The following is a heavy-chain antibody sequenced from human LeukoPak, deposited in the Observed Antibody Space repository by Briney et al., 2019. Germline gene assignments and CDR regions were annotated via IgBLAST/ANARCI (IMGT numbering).Heavy chain of an antibody. V-gene: IGHV4-61*02. J-gene: IGHJ3*02. CDR3: ARARGRYSYDSSGYPEDI. Sequence: SETLSLTCTVSGGSISSGSYYWSWIRQPPGKGLEWIGRIYTSGSTNYNPSLKSRVTISVDTSKNQFSLKLSSVTAADTAVYYCARARGRYSYDSSGYPEDIWGQGTMVTVSS. CDR1: GGSISSGSYY. CDR2: IYTSGST. D-gene: IGHD3-22*01.